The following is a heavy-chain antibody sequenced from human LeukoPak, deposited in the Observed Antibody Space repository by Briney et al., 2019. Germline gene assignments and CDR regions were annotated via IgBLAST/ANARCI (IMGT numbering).Heavy chain of an antibody. J-gene: IGHJ4*02. D-gene: IGHD3-22*01. V-gene: IGHV1-8*01. CDR1: GGTFSSYA. CDR3: VRGGYYYNT. Sequence: ASVKVSCKASGGTFSSYAINWVRQATGQGLEWMGWMNPNSGNTGYAQKFQGRVTLTRNTSTSTAYMELSSLRSEDTAVYYCVRGGYYYNTWGQGTLVTVSS. CDR2: MNPNSGNT.